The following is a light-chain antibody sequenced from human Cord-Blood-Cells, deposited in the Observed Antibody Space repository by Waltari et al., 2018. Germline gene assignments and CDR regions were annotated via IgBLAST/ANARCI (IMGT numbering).Light chain of an antibody. CDR2: GES. CDR1: QSVSSSY. Sequence: EIVLTQSPGTLSLSPGERATLSCRASQSVSSSYLAWYQQKPGQAPRLLIYGESSRATGIPDRYSGSGSVTDFTLTISRLEPEDFAVYYCQQYGSSPWTFGQGTKVEIK. CDR3: QQYGSSPWT. V-gene: IGKV3-20*01. J-gene: IGKJ1*01.